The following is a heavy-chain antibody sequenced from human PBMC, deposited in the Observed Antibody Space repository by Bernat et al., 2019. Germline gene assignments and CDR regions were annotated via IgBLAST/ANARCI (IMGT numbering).Heavy chain of an antibody. CDR3: AKRYSTSWYVEQ. D-gene: IGHD6-13*01. Sequence: EVQLSESGGGLVQPGGSLRLSCAASGFTFSSYAMSWARQAPGKGLEWVAGITESCGNTYYADSVKGRFTIYRDNSKNTLYLQINSLRAEDTAVYYCAKRYSTSWYVEQWGQGTLVTVSS. CDR1: GFTFSSYA. CDR2: ITESCGNT. V-gene: IGHV3-23*01. J-gene: IGHJ1*01.